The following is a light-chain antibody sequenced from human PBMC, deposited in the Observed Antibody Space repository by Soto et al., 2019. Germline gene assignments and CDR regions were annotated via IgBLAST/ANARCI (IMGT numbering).Light chain of an antibody. J-gene: IGKJ2*01. Sequence: IVMTLSPATLSVSPGERVTLSCRASQSVSSDLAWYQQKPGQPPRILIYAASTRATGIPDRFSGSGSGTDFTLAISSLQSEDVAVYYCQKYIGWPPMFTFGQGTKLEIK. CDR1: QSVSSD. CDR2: AAS. V-gene: IGKV3-15*01. CDR3: QKYIGWPPMFT.